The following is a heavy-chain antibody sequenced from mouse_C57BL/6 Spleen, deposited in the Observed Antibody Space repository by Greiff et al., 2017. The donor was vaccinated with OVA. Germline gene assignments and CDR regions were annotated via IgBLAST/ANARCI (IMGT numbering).Heavy chain of an antibody. CDR1: GFTFTDYY. V-gene: IGHV7-3*01. J-gene: IGHJ4*01. CDR3: ARSFLQGYAMDY. CDR2: IRNKANGYTT. D-gene: IGHD2-10*01. Sequence: EVKLMESGGGLVQPGGSLSLSCAASGFTFTDYYMSWVRQPPGKALEWLGFIRNKANGYTTEYSASVKGRFTISRDNSQSILYLQMNALRAEDSATYYCARSFLQGYAMDYWGQGTSVTVSS.